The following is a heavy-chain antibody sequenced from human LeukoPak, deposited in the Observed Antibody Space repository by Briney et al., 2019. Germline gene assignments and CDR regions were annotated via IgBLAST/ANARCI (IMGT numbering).Heavy chain of an antibody. V-gene: IGHV3-30*02. J-gene: IGHJ4*02. D-gene: IGHD2-2*03. CDR1: GFTFSSYG. Sequence: GGSLRLSCAASGFTFSSYGMHWVRQAPGKGLEWVAFIRYDGSNKYYADSVKGRFTISRDNSKNTLYLQMNSLRAEDTAVYYCARDGYLAVDYWGQGTLVTVSS. CDR2: IRYDGSNK. CDR3: ARDGYLAVDY.